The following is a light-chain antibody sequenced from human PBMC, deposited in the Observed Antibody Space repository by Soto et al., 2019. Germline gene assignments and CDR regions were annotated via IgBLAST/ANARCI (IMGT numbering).Light chain of an antibody. J-gene: IGLJ2*01. V-gene: IGLV2-14*01. CDR3: CSYTSSNTRDVI. Sequence: QSALTQPASVSGSPGQSITISCTGTSTDVGGYTYVSWYQQHPGKAPRLMIYEVSNRPSGVSNRFSGSKSGNTASLTISGLQAEDEADYYCCSYTSSNTRDVIFGGGTKLTVL. CDR2: EVS. CDR1: STDVGGYTY.